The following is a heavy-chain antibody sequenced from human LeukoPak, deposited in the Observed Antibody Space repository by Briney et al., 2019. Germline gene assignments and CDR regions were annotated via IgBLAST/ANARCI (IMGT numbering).Heavy chain of an antibody. CDR1: GFTFSSYG. Sequence: GGSLRLSCAASGFTFSSYGMHWVHQASGKGLEGVAFIHFDGSPKYSGDSVKGRFTVSRDNSKNTLYLQMNSLRPEDTAVYYCAKDQCTRASCDGYPGHWGQGTLVTVSS. CDR3: AKDQCTRASCDGYPGH. J-gene: IGHJ4*02. V-gene: IGHV3-30*02. D-gene: IGHD2-2*03. CDR2: IHFDGSPK.